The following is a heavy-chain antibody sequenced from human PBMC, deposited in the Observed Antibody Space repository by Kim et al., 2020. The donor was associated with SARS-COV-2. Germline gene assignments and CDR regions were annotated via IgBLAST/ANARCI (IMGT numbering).Heavy chain of an antibody. Sequence: GGSLRLSCAASGFTFSSYAMSWVRQAPGKGLEWVSAISGSGGSTYYADSVKGRFTISRDNSKNTLYLQMNSLRAEDTAVYYCATGRLGGYYYDSSGYGYFDYWGQGTLVTVSS. V-gene: IGHV3-23*01. CDR2: ISGSGGST. J-gene: IGHJ4*02. CDR3: ATGRLGGYYYDSSGYGYFDY. CDR1: GFTFSSYA. D-gene: IGHD3-22*01.